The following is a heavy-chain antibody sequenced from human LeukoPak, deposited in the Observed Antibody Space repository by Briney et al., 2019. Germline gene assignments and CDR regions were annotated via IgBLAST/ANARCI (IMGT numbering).Heavy chain of an antibody. V-gene: IGHV1-69*13. CDR2: IIPIFGTA. J-gene: IGHJ6*02. CDR1: GGTFSSYA. D-gene: IGHD4-17*01. CDR3: ARGVTVTMSLYYYYGMDV. Sequence: ASVKVSCKASGGTFSSYAISWVRQAPGQGLEWMGGIIPIFGTANYAQKFQGRVTITADESTSTAYTELSSLRSEDTAVYYCARGVTVTMSLYYYYGMDVWGQGTTVTVSS.